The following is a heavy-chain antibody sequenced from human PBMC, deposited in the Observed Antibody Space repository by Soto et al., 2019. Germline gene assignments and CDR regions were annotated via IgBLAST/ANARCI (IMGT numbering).Heavy chain of an antibody. D-gene: IGHD5-18*01. Sequence: ASVKVSCKATGYTFSAYTMNWVRQAPGQSLEWMGWINAGSGNTKYSQNFQGRVSITRDTSASTVYMELTGLTSEDTAVYYCARDTDTLGPRANDALDIWGQGKMVTVSS. CDR1: GYTFSAYT. CDR2: INAGSGNT. CDR3: ARDTDTLGPRANDALDI. V-gene: IGHV1-3*01. J-gene: IGHJ3*02.